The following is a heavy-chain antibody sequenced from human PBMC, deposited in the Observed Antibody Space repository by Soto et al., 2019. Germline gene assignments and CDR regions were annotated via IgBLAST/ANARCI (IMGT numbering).Heavy chain of an antibody. Sequence: QVQLEQSGAEVKKPGSSVKISCKASGGTLSDHGVSWLRQAPGQGLEWVGGTIPVFNTAKYAPKFQGRVTIAADKPTNLAYMELGSLRSDDTAFYYCARGIYGSGNYYTGPSAFDIWGQGTLVIVSS. CDR3: ARGIYGSGNYYTGPSAFDI. CDR2: TIPVFNTA. D-gene: IGHD3-10*01. J-gene: IGHJ3*02. V-gene: IGHV1-69*06. CDR1: GGTLSDHG.